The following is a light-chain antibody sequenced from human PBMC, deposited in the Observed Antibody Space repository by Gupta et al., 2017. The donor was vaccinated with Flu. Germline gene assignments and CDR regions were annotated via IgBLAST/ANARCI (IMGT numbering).Light chain of an antibody. CDR1: SSDVGGYNY. CDR2: DVS. CDR3: CSHAGNYAVV. Sequence: SVTISCTGTSSDVGGYNYVSWYQQHPGKAPKLMIYDVSKRPAGVPDRFSGSKSGNTASLTISGLQAEDEADYYCCSHAGNYAVVFGGGTKLTV. V-gene: IGLV2-11*03. J-gene: IGLJ2*01.